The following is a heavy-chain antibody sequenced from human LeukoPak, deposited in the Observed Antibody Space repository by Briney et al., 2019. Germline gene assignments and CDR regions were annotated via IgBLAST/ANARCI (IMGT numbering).Heavy chain of an antibody. CDR1: GFTFSSYV. J-gene: IGHJ5*02. CDR2: ISGSGDSA. V-gene: IGHV3-23*01. CDR3: VREGYNNTWYRS. Sequence: SGGSLRLSCAASGFTFSSYVMSWVRQAPGKGLEWVSVISGSGDSAYYADSVKGRFTISRDNSKNTLHLQMNSLRAEDTAVYYCVREGYNNTWYRSWGQGTLVTVSS. D-gene: IGHD6-13*01.